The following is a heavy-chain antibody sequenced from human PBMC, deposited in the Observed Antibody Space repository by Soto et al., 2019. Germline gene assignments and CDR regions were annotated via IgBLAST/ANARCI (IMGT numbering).Heavy chain of an antibody. Sequence: TSETLSLTCTVSGGSISNFYWSWIRQPPGKGLEWIGYIYYSGSTNYNPSLKSRVTISVDTSKNQFSLKLSSVTAADTAVYYCARDRYYCSSTSCYGGGYYYYMDVWGKGTTVTVSS. CDR2: IYYSGST. J-gene: IGHJ6*03. CDR1: GGSISNFY. V-gene: IGHV4-59*01. CDR3: ARDRYYCSSTSCYGGGYYYYMDV. D-gene: IGHD2-2*01.